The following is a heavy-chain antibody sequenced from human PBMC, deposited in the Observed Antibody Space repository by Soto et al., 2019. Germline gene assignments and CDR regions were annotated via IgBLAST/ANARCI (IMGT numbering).Heavy chain of an antibody. D-gene: IGHD2-15*01. V-gene: IGHV3-23*01. Sequence: WGSLRLSCAASGFTFSSYAMSWVRQAPGKGLEWVSAISGSGGSTYYADSVKGRFTISRDNSKNTLYLQMNSLRAEDTAVYYCAKAIVVVVAATDAFDIWGQGTMVTVSS. J-gene: IGHJ3*02. CDR2: ISGSGGST. CDR3: AKAIVVVVAATDAFDI. CDR1: GFTFSSYA.